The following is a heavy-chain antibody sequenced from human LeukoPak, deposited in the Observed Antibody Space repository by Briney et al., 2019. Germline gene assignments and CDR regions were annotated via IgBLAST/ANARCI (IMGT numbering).Heavy chain of an antibody. D-gene: IGHD2-15*01. CDR1: GLSLSTSGMC. CDR2: IDWDDDK. CDR3: ARMGGYCSGGSCYSVAYYFDY. V-gene: IGHV2-70*11. J-gene: IGHJ4*02. Sequence: ESGPALVKPTQTLTLTCTFSGLSLSTSGMCVSWIRQPPGKALEWLARIDWDDDKYYSTSLKTRLTISKDTSKNQVVLTMTNMDPVDTATYYCARMGGYCSGGSCYSVAYYFDYWGQGTLVTVSS.